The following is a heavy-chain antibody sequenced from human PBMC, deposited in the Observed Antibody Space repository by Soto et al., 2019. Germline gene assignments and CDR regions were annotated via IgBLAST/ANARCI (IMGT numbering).Heavy chain of an antibody. D-gene: IGHD3-22*01. Sequence: SETLSLTCAVSGYSISRSNWWGWIRQPPGKGLEWIGYIYYSGSTYYNPSLKSRVTMSVDTSKNQFSLKLSSVTAVDTAVYYCARISSGSSGYYYGMDVWGQGTTVT. J-gene: IGHJ6*02. V-gene: IGHV4-28*01. CDR2: IYYSGST. CDR3: ARISSGSSGYYYGMDV. CDR1: GYSISRSNW.